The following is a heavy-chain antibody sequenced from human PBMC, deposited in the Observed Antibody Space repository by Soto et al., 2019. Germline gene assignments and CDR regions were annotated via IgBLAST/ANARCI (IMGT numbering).Heavy chain of an antibody. Sequence: PGGSLRLSCAASGFTFSSYSMNWVRQAPGKGLEWVSSISSSSSYIYYADSVKGRFTISRDNAKNSLYLQMNSLRAEDTAVYYCAREGISDWNLRYYYGMDVWGQGTTVTVSS. V-gene: IGHV3-21*01. J-gene: IGHJ6*02. CDR1: GFTFSSYS. CDR2: ISSSSSYI. D-gene: IGHD1-1*01. CDR3: AREGISDWNLRYYYGMDV.